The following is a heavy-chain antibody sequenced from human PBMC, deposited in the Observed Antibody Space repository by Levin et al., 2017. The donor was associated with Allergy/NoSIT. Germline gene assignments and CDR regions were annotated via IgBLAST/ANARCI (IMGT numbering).Heavy chain of an antibody. CDR2: ISYIGST. Sequence: HSQTLSLTCTVSGASITSGDYYWSWIRQPPGKGLEWLGYISYIGSTYYNASLKSRVIISIDTSKNHLSLNLNSVTAADTAVYYCARGIPVGVGATNWFDPWGQGTLVTVSS. CDR3: ARGIPVGVGATNWFDP. V-gene: IGHV4-30-4*01. CDR1: GASITSGDYY. J-gene: IGHJ5*02. D-gene: IGHD1-26*01.